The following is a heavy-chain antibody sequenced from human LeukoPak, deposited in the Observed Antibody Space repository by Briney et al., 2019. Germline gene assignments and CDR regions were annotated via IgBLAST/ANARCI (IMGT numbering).Heavy chain of an antibody. J-gene: IGHJ5*02. D-gene: IGHD3-9*01. Sequence: SETLSLTCTVSGGSMRSSNFYWGWIRQPPGKGLEWIGNINYSGSTYYNPSVKSRVTLSVDVSKNRFSLNLTSVTAAVTALYFCARTHFDSLGWFDPWGQGIQVIVSS. CDR2: INYSGST. V-gene: IGHV4-39*07. CDR1: GGSMRSSNFY. CDR3: ARTHFDSLGWFDP.